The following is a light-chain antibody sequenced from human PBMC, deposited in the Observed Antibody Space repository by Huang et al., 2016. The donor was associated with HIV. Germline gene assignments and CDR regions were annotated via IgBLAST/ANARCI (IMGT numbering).Light chain of an antibody. V-gene: IGKV1-39*01. Sequence: DIQMTQSPSSLSATVGDRVTLSCRASQNISDYLHWYQHKPGKAPKLLVFGASRLQGGGQLRVSGSGSGTDFTLTINSLQREDFATYYCQQSYNSPRFTFGPGTEVDNK. CDR1: QNISDY. CDR3: QQSYNSPRFT. J-gene: IGKJ3*01. CDR2: GAS.